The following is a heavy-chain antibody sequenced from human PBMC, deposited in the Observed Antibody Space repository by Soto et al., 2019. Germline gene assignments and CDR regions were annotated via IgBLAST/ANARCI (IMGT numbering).Heavy chain of an antibody. J-gene: IGHJ4*02. Sequence: QVRLVQSGAEVKKPGASVKVSCKASGYTFTNNDINWVRQATGQGLEWLGWMNPSNANTGYAKKFLGRVTMTRDTSTSTAYMELHSLTSEDTAVYFCARGKDARTFYTFGDFWGQGTLVTVSS. CDR2: MNPSNANT. D-gene: IGHD3-16*01. V-gene: IGHV1-8*01. CDR1: GYTFTNND. CDR3: ARGKDARTFYTFGDF.